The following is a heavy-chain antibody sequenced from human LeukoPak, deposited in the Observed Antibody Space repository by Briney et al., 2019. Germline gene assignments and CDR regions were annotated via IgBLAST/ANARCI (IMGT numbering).Heavy chain of an antibody. J-gene: IGHJ4*02. V-gene: IGHV1-3*01. Sequence: GASVKVSCKASGNIFTKYVVHWVRQAPGQRPEWMGWIKAGNGDTKYSQNFQDRLTITRDTSASTVYVELSSLTSEDTALYYCARDDCGDTCYPGGYWGQGTLVTVSS. D-gene: IGHD2-21*01. CDR3: ARDDCGDTCYPGGY. CDR2: IKAGNGDT. CDR1: GNIFTKYV.